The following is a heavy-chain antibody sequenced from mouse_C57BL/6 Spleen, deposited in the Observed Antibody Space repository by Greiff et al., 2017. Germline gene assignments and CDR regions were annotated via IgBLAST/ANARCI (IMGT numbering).Heavy chain of an antibody. J-gene: IGHJ2*01. D-gene: IGHD4-1*01. CDR1: GYTFTSYD. V-gene: IGHV1-85*01. Sequence: QVQLQQSGPELVKPGASVKLSCKASGYTFTSYDINWVKQSPGQGLEWIGLIYPSDGSTNYNETFKGQATLTVDTSSSTAYMELQSLTSEDSAVYFCTNLGRDYWGQGTTVTVSS. CDR3: TNLGRDY. CDR2: IYPSDGST.